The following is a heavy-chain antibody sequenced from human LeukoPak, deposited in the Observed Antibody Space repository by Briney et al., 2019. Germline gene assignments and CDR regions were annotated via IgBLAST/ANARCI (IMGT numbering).Heavy chain of an antibody. CDR2: IYYSGST. V-gene: IGHV4-59*01. D-gene: IGHD5-18*01. Sequence: SETLSLTCTVSGGSISSYYWSWIRQPPGKGLEWIGYIYYSGSTNYNPSLKSRVTISVDTSKNQFSLKLSSVTAADTAVYYCARALSYGYPYYYYYYMDVWGKGTTVTVSS. J-gene: IGHJ6*03. CDR3: ARALSYGYPYYYYYYMDV. CDR1: GGSISSYY.